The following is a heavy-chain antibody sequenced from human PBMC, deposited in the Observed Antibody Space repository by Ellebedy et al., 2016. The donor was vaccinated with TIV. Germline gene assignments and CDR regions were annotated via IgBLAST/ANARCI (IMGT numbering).Heavy chain of an antibody. Sequence: KFQGRVTITRDTSASTAYMELSSLRSEDTAVYYCARGGLWSGYDRYYGMDVWGQGTTVTVSS. J-gene: IGHJ6*02. V-gene: IGHV1-3*01. CDR3: ARGGLWSGYDRYYGMDV. D-gene: IGHD5-12*01.